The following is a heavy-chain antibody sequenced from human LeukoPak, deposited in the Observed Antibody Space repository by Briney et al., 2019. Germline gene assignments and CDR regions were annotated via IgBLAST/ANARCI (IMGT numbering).Heavy chain of an antibody. CDR3: ARRGGSNRLFDY. Sequence: QPGGSLRLSCAASGFTFSSYWMHWVRQAPGKGLLWVSRINTDGSSTAYADSVRGRFSISRDNARKTLFLQLNSLRAEDTAVYYCARRGGSNRLFDYWGQGTLVTVSS. CDR1: GFTFSSYW. D-gene: IGHD2-15*01. CDR2: INTDGSST. J-gene: IGHJ4*02. V-gene: IGHV3-74*01.